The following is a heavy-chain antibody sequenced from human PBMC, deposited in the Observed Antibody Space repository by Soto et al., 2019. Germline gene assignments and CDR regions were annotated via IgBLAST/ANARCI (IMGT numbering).Heavy chain of an antibody. Sequence: ASVKVSCKTSGYTFSNYDFSWVRQAPGQGLEWMGWVSNKNGVTNYAEKFRDRVTMTTETSTNTIYMELRSLRSDDTAVYFCARERLNTGWYGFDHWGQGTQVTVSS. V-gene: IGHV1-18*04. J-gene: IGHJ4*02. CDR1: GYTFSNYD. D-gene: IGHD2-8*02. CDR2: VSNKNGVT. CDR3: ARERLNTGWYGFDH.